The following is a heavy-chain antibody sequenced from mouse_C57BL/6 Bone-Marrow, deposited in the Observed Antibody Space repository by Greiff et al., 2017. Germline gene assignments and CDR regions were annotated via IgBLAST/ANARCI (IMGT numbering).Heavy chain of an antibody. CDR3: ARGGHGYWYFDV. D-gene: IGHD3-3*01. Sequence: DVHLVESEGGLVQPGSSMKLSCTASGFTFSDYYMAWVRQVPEKGLEWVANINYDGSSTYYLDSLKSRFIISRDNAKNILYLQMSSLKSEDTATYYCARGGHGYWYFDVWGTGTTVTVSS. CDR2: INYDGSST. CDR1: GFTFSDYY. V-gene: IGHV5-16*01. J-gene: IGHJ1*03.